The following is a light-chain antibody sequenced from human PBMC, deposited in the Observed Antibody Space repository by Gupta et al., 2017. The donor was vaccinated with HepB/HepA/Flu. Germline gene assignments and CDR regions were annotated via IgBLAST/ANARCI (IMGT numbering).Light chain of an antibody. J-gene: IGLJ2*01. V-gene: IGLV2-14*03. Sequence: SALTQPAPLSRSPGQTITICCTATSSDVGTYNSFSWYQQYPGKAPKLLISDDISRPSWLSNRFSGSKSGNTASLTISGRQAEDEAEYYCSSFTGTNTLVVFGGGTKLTVL. CDR1: SSDVGTYNS. CDR2: DDI. CDR3: SSFTGTNTLVV.